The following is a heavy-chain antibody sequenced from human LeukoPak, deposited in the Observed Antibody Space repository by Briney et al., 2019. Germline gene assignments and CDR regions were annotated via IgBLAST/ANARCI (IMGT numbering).Heavy chain of an antibody. CDR2: ISGDGGST. CDR3: ARGWLASPNWFDP. Sequence: GGSLRLSCAASGFTFDDYAMHWDRQAPGKGLEWVSLISGDGGSTYYADSVKGRFTISRDNSKNSLYLQMNSLRAEDTAVYYCARGWLASPNWFDPWGQGTLVTVSS. CDR1: GFTFDDYA. V-gene: IGHV3-43*02. J-gene: IGHJ5*02. D-gene: IGHD6-19*01.